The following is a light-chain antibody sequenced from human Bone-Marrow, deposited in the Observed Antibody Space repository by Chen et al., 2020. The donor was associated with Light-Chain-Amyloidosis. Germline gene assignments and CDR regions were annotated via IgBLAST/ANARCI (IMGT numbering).Light chain of an antibody. V-gene: IGLV3-25*03. CDR3: QSADSSGTYEVI. CDR2: RDI. J-gene: IGLJ2*01. CDR1: DLPTKY. Sequence: SYELTQPPSVSVSPGQTARITCSGDDLPTKYAYWYQQKPGQVPVLVLHRDIERPSGFSERVSDSGSVTTATLTSSGVQAEDEADYHCQSADSSGTYEVIFGGGTKLTVL.